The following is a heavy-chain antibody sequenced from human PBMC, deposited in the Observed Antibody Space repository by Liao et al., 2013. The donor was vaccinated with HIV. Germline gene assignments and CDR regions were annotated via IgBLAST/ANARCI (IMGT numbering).Heavy chain of an antibody. CDR1: GGSFSGYY. J-gene: IGHJ4*02. D-gene: IGHD1-26*01. CDR2: INHSGGT. Sequence: QVQLQESGPGLVKPSETLSLTCAVYGGSFSGYYWSWIRQPPGKGLEWIGEINHSGGTNYNPSLKSRVTISVDTSKNQFSLKLSSVTAADTAVYYCARGGRRIYSGIYPLRYWGQGTLVTVSS. V-gene: IGHV4-34*01. CDR3: ARGGRRIYSGIYPLRY.